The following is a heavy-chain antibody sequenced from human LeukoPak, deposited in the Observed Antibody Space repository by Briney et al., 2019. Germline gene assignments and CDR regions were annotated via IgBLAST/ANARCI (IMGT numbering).Heavy chain of an antibody. CDR1: GFTFSSNS. D-gene: IGHD4-17*01. V-gene: IGHV3-48*04. Sequence: GGSLRLSCAASGFTFSSNSMNWVRQAPGKGLEWVSYISSSSSTIYYADSVKGRFIISRDDAKNSLYLQMNNLRAEDTAVYYCARAPYGDNNWFDPWGQGTLVIVSS. J-gene: IGHJ5*02. CDR2: ISSSSSTI. CDR3: ARAPYGDNNWFDP.